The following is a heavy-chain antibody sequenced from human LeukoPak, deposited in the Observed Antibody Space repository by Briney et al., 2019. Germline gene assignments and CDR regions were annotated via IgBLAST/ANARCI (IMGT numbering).Heavy chain of an antibody. V-gene: IGHV3-23*01. J-gene: IGHJ4*02. CDR3: AKDLPRITMVRGTDPGDY. D-gene: IGHD3-10*01. CDR2: ISGSGGST. CDR1: GFTFSSYA. Sequence: GGSLRLSCAASGFTFSSYAMSWVRQAPGKGLEWVSGISGSGGSTYYADSVKGRFTISRDNSKNTLYLQMNSLRAEDTAVYYCAKDLPRITMVRGTDPGDYWGQGTLVTVSS.